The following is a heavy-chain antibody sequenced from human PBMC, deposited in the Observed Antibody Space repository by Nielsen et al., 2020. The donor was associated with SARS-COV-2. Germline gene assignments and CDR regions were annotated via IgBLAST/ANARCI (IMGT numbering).Heavy chain of an antibody. CDR3: ARGSDEGLAL. J-gene: IGHJ4*02. CDR1: GGSISSGSYY. V-gene: IGHV4-61*09. CDR2: VYTTLTT. D-gene: IGHD3-3*01. Sequence: SETLSLTCTVSGGSISSGSYYWSWIRQPAGKGLEWIGHVYTTLTTNYNPSLKSRVTISVDTSRNQFSLKLTSVTAADTTVYYCARGSDEGLALWGQGTLVTVSS.